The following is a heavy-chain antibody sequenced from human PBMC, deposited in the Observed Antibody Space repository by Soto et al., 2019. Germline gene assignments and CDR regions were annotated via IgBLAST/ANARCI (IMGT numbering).Heavy chain of an antibody. J-gene: IGHJ6*03. CDR1: GFTFSSYA. CDR2: ISGSGGST. V-gene: IGHV3-23*01. D-gene: IGHD4-4*01. Sequence: GGSLRLSCAASGFTFSSYARSWFRQAPGKGLEWVSAISGSGGSTYYADSVKGRFTISRDNSKNTLYLQMNSLRAEDTAVYYCAKTRGDYRRGYYYYYMDVWGKGTTVTVSS. CDR3: AKTRGDYRRGYYYYYMDV.